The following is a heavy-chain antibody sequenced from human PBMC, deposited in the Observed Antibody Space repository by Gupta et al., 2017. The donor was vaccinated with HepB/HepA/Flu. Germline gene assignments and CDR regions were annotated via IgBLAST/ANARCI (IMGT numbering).Heavy chain of an antibody. V-gene: IGHV3-23*01. D-gene: IGHD1-1*01. CDR3: AWKYYYYMAV. CDR1: GFPFSSAD. J-gene: IGHJ6*03. Sequence: EVQVLESGGDLVQPGGSLRLSCAASGFPFSSADMAWARQGPGRGLEWVSVISGEGFATYCADSVKGRFTISRDNSKNTLYLQMNRLRVEDTAVYYCAWKYYYYMAVWGKGTTVAVSS. CDR2: ISGEGFAT.